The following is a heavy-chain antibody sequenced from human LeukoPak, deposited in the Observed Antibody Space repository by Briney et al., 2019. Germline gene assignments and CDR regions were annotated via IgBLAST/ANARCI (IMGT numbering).Heavy chain of an antibody. Sequence: PSQTLSLTCTVSGGSISSGSYYWSWIRQPAGKGLEWIGRIYTSGSTNYNPSLKSLVTISVDTSTNQFSLKLSSVTAADTAVYYCARGTDYYGSGSHFDYWGQGTLVTASS. D-gene: IGHD3-10*01. CDR3: ARGTDYYGSGSHFDY. V-gene: IGHV4-61*02. CDR2: IYTSGST. J-gene: IGHJ4*02. CDR1: GGSISSGSYY.